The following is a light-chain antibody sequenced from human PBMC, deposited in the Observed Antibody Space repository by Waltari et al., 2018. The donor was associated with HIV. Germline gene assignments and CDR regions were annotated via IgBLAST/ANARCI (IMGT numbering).Light chain of an antibody. CDR3: SSYAGSNNLI. V-gene: IGLV2-8*01. CDR2: EVT. CDR1: SSDVGGYDY. J-gene: IGLJ2*01. Sequence: QSVTISCTGTSSDVGGYDYVSWYQQHPGKAPKLMLYEVTKRPSGVPDRFSGSKSGNTASLTVSGLQTEDEADYYCSSYAGSNNLIFGGGTKLTVL.